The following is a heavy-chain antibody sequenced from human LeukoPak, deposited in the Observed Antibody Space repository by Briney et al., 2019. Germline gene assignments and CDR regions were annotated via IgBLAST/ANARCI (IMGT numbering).Heavy chain of an antibody. Sequence: GGSLRLSCAASGFTFSSYSMNWVRQAPGKGLEWVSSISSSSSYIYYADSVKGRFTISRDNAKNSLYLQMNSLRAEDTAVYYCARSGDTAMVTGHFDYWGQGLPATVSS. CDR1: GFTFSSYS. CDR2: ISSSSSYI. J-gene: IGHJ4*02. V-gene: IGHV3-21*01. D-gene: IGHD5-18*01. CDR3: ARSGDTAMVTGHFDY.